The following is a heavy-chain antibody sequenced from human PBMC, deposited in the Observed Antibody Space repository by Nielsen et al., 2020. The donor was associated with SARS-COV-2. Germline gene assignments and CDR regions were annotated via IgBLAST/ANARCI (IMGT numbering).Heavy chain of an antibody. Sequence: GGSLRLSCAASKFTFDHYAMHWVRQAPGKGLDWVAVISYDGSNKYYADSVKGRFIISRDNSQNTLYLQMNSLRAEDTAMYYCAKDRAIFMIYITRGGPDFWGQGTLVTVSS. CDR1: KFTFDHYA. CDR2: ISYDGSNK. V-gene: IGHV3-30*18. J-gene: IGHJ4*02. D-gene: IGHD3/OR15-3a*01. CDR3: AKDRAIFMIYITRGGPDF.